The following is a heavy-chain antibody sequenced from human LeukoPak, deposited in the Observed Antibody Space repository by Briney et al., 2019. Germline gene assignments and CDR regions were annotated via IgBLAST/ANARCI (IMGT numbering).Heavy chain of an antibody. J-gene: IGHJ3*01. CDR3: ARSGSLATTSHDAFDV. V-gene: IGHV3-74*01. CDR1: GFTFSSYW. D-gene: IGHD1-26*01. CDR2: INTDGSST. Sequence: GGSLRLSCAASGFTFSSYWMHWVRQVSGKGLLWVSRINTDGSSTISADSVRGRFSISRDNAKNTVFLQVNSLRAEDTAVYYCARSGSLATTSHDAFDVWGQGTMVTVSS.